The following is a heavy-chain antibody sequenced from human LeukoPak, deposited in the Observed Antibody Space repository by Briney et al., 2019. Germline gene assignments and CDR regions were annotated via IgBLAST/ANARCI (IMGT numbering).Heavy chain of an antibody. D-gene: IGHD1-26*01. CDR1: GFSFRNYA. CDR2: INTDGRIT. CDR3: TRDGGSFCDFDY. Sequence: GGSLRLSCVASGFSFRNYAIHWVRQAPGKGLEYVSVINTDGRITYYADSVKGRFTISRDNSKNTVYLQMGSLRGEDVAVYYCTRDGGSFCDFDYWGQGALVTVSS. J-gene: IGHJ4*02. V-gene: IGHV3-64*02.